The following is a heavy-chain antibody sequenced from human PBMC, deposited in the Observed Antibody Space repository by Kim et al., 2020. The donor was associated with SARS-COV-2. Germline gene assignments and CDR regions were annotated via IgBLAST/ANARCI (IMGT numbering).Heavy chain of an antibody. CDR2: ISYDGSNK. CDR3: AKASQWLRYPYYYYYGMDV. J-gene: IGHJ6*02. D-gene: IGHD5-12*01. CDR1: GFTFSSYG. Sequence: GGSLRLSCAASGFTFSSYGMHWVRQAPGKGLEWVAVISYDGSNKYYADSVKGRFTISRDNSKNTLYLQMNSLRAEDTAVYYCAKASQWLRYPYYYYYGMDVWGQGTTVTVSS. V-gene: IGHV3-30*18.